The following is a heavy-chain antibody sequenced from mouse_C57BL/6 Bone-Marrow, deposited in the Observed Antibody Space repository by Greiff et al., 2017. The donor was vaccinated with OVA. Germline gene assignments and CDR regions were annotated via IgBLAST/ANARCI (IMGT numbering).Heavy chain of an antibody. V-gene: IGHV7-1*01. D-gene: IGHD1-1*01. Sequence: EVQLVESGGGLVQSGRSLRLSCATSGFTFSDFYMEWVRQAPGKGLEWIAASRNKANDYTTEYSASVKGRFIVSRDTSQSILYLQMNALRAEDTAIYYCARDRTTVVGAMDYWGQGTSVTVSS. CDR1: GFTFSDFY. CDR3: ARDRTTVVGAMDY. J-gene: IGHJ4*01. CDR2: SRNKANDYTT.